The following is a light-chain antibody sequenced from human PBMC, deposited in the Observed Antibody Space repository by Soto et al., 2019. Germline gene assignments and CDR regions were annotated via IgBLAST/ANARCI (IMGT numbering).Light chain of an antibody. CDR3: KPYHNWPLT. CDR2: GAS. Sequence: EIVLTQSPATLSLSPGESATLSCRASQSVSRKLVWYQQKPGQALRLLIYGASTRATGIPERFSGSGSGTEFSLTISSLQPEDFATYYCKPYHNWPLTFGGGTKVDIK. V-gene: IGKV3D-15*01. CDR1: QSVSRK. J-gene: IGKJ4*01.